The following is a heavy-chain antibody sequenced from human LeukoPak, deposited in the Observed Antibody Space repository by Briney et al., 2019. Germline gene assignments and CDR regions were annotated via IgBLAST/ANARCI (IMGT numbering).Heavy chain of an antibody. CDR1: GGTFISYA. CDR2: IIPIVGTA. CDR3: ARAPFEVAGTGTYYYYGMDV. Sequence: ASVKVSCKASGGTFISYAISWVRQAPGQGLEWMGGIIPIVGTANHAQKFQGRVTITADESTSTAYMELSSLRSEDTAAYYCARAPFEVAGTGTYYYYGMDVWGQGTTVTVSS. J-gene: IGHJ6*02. D-gene: IGHD6-19*01. V-gene: IGHV1-69*13.